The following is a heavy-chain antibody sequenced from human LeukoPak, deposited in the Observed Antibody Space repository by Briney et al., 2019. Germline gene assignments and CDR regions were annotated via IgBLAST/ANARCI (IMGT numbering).Heavy chain of an antibody. D-gene: IGHD3-3*01. V-gene: IGHV3-21*01. CDR2: ISISSNYI. Sequence: GGSLRLSCAASGFTFSSYAMSWVRQAPGKGLEWVSPISISSNYIYYADSVKGRFTISRDNAKNSLYLQVNSLRAEDTAVYYCARGSRFGVVGRDAFDIWGQGTVVTVSS. CDR1: GFTFSSYA. CDR3: ARGSRFGVVGRDAFDI. J-gene: IGHJ3*02.